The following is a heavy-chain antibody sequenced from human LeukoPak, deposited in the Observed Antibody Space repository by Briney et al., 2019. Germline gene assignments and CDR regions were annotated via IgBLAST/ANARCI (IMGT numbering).Heavy chain of an antibody. CDR1: GFTFSNAW. V-gene: IGHV3-15*01. CDR3: TTVVAVAGTEYFQH. CDR2: IKSKTDGGTT. Sequence: SGGSLRLSCAASGFTFSNAWMSWVRQAPGKGLEWVGRIKSKTDGGTTDYAAPVKGRFTISRDDSKNTLYLQMNSLKTEDTAVYYCTTVVAVAGTEYFQHWGQGTLVTVSS. D-gene: IGHD6-19*01. J-gene: IGHJ1*01.